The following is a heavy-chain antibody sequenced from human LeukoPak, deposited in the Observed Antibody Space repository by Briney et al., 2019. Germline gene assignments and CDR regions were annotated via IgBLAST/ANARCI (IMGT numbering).Heavy chain of an antibody. CDR2: VSTDGTIK. Sequence: GGSLRLSCAASGFIFSSYSMHWVRQAPGKGLEWVAVVSTDGTIKYYADSMKGRFTVSRDNSKNTLYLQMNSLRAEDTAVYYCAELGITMIGGVWGKGTTVTISS. CDR1: GFIFSSYS. CDR3: AELGITMIGGV. D-gene: IGHD3-10*02. V-gene: IGHV3-30*18. J-gene: IGHJ6*04.